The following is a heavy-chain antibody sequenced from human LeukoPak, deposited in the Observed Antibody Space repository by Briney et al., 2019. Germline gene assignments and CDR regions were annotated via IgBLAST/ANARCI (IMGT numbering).Heavy chain of an antibody. CDR2: IHGGGST. CDR1: GFTFSSNY. D-gene: IGHD4-11*01. Sequence: GGSLRLSCAASGFTFSSNYVSWVRQAPGKGLEWVSGIHGGGSTHYADSVKGRFTLSRDISMNTLYLQVNSLRADDTAVYYCARGGQLTRVEYYFDYWGQGTLVTVSS. J-gene: IGHJ4*02. CDR3: ARGGQLTRVEYYFDY. V-gene: IGHV3-53*01.